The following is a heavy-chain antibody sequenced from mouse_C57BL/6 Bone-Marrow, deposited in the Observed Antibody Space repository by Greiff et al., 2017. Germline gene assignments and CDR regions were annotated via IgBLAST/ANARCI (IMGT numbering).Heavy chain of an antibody. V-gene: IGHV5-2*01. Sequence: EVKLMESGGGLVQPGESLKLSCESNEYEFPSHNMSWVRKTPETRLELVAAINSDGGSTYYPDTMERRFLISRDNTKKTLYLQMSSLRSEDTALYYCARGGLDYGSSYWYFDVWGTGTTVTVSS. J-gene: IGHJ1*03. CDR3: ARGGLDYGSSYWYFDV. CDR1: EYEFPSHN. CDR2: INSDGGST. D-gene: IGHD1-1*01.